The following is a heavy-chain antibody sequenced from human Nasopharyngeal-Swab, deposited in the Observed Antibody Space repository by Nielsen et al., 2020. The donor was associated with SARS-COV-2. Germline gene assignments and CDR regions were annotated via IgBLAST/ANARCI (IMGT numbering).Heavy chain of an antibody. D-gene: IGHD6-13*01. CDR1: GDSIAHSTFY. J-gene: IGHJ4*02. CDR2: IYYNGNT. CDR3: VRSSSWYYFDY. Sequence: SETLSLTCTVSGDSIAHSTFYWGWIRQPPGKGLEWIGNIYYNGNTYQNPSLKSRLTISVDKSKNQFSLQLSSVTAADTAVYYCVRSSSWYYFDYWAQGTQATVSS. V-gene: IGHV4-39*01.